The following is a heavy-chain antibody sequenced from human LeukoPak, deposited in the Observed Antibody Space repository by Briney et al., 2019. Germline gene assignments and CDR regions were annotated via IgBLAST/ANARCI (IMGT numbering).Heavy chain of an antibody. V-gene: IGHV4-34*01. CDR2: INHSGST. Sequence: PSETLSLTCAVYGGSFSGYYWSWIRQPPGKGLEWIGEINHSGSTNYNPSLKSRVTISVDTSKNQFSLKLSSVPAADTAVYYCARGRSGTTFYYYYYGMDVWGQGTTVTVSS. D-gene: IGHD1-1*01. CDR1: GGSFSGYY. J-gene: IGHJ6*02. CDR3: ARGRSGTTFYYYYYGMDV.